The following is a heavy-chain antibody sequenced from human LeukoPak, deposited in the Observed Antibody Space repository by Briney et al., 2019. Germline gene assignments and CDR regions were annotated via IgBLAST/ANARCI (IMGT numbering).Heavy chain of an antibody. CDR3: ARGGNTFDQ. CDR1: GFTFTIYW. J-gene: IGHJ4*02. D-gene: IGHD4-23*01. CDR2: IKQDGSDQ. Sequence: GGSLRLSCAASGFTFTIYWMTWVRQAPGKGLEWVANIKQDGSDQYYVDSGKGRFTISRDNAKNSLYLQMNSLRAEDTAVYYCARGGNTFDQWGQGTLVTVSS. V-gene: IGHV3-7*04.